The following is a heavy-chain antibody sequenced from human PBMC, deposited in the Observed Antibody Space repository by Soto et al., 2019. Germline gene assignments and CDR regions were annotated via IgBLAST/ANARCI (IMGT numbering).Heavy chain of an antibody. CDR1: GGSISSSSYY. CDR3: ASGDFWSGYSPNYY. D-gene: IGHD3-3*01. Sequence: QLQLQESGPGLVKPSETLSLTCTVSGGSISSSSYYWGWIRQPPGKGLEWIGSIYYSGSTYYNPSLKSRVTISVDTSKNQFSLKLSSVTAADTAVYYCASGDFWSGYSPNYYWGQGTLVTVSS. CDR2: IYYSGST. V-gene: IGHV4-39*01. J-gene: IGHJ4*02.